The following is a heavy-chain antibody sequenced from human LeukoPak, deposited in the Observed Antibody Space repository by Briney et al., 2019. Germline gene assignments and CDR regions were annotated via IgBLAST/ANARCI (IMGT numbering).Heavy chain of an antibody. Sequence: PSETLSLTCTVSGGSISSYYWSWIRQPARKGLEWIGRIYTSGSTNYNPSLKSRVTMSVDTSKNQFSLKLSSVTAADTAVYYCARDKRGYSGYSMDVWGQGTTVTVSS. CDR2: IYTSGST. V-gene: IGHV4-4*07. CDR3: ARDKRGYSGYSMDV. CDR1: GGSISSYY. D-gene: IGHD5-12*01. J-gene: IGHJ6*02.